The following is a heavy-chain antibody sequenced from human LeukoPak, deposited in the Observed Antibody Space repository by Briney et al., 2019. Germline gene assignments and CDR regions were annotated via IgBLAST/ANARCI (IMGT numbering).Heavy chain of an antibody. J-gene: IGHJ4*02. Sequence: SGGSHRLSCAASGFSFSDAWMSWVRQIPGKGLEWVGRIESKTDGGTTDYAAPVKGRFTISRDDSTNTLYLQMNSLKSEDTAVYYCTTYGSGRKFDYWGQGILVTVSS. CDR2: IESKTDGGTT. CDR1: GFSFSDAW. V-gene: IGHV3-15*04. CDR3: TTYGSGRKFDY. D-gene: IGHD3-10*01.